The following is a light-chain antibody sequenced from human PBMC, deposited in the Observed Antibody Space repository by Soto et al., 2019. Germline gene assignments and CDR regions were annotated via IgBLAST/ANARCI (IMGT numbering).Light chain of an antibody. CDR2: GAS. J-gene: IGKJ1*01. CDR1: QSVSSSY. CDR3: QQYGSSQS. V-gene: IGKV3-20*01. Sequence: EIVLTQSPCTLSLSPGARATLSCRASQSVSSSYLAWYQQKPGQVPRLLICGASSRATCIPDRFSGSWSGTDFTLTISILKPEDFAEYDCQQYGSSQSFGKGTKVEIK.